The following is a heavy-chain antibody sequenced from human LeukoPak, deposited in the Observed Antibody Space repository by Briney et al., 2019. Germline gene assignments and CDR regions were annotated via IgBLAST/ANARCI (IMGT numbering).Heavy chain of an antibody. V-gene: IGHV3-48*01. CDR2: ISSSSSTI. CDR3: ARGGYGDYGRFDY. D-gene: IGHD4-17*01. J-gene: IGHJ4*02. Sequence: GGSLRLSCAASGFTFSSYRMNWVRQAPGKGLEWVSYISSSSSTIYYADSVKGRFTISRDNAKNSLYLQMNSLRAEDTAVYYCARGGYGDYGRFDYWGQGTLVTVSS. CDR1: GFTFSSYR.